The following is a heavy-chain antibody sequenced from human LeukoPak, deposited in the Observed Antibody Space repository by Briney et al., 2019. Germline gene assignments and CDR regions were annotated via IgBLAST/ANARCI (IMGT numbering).Heavy chain of an antibody. CDR1: GYSFSSYG. V-gene: IGHV1-18*01. J-gene: IGHJ4*02. D-gene: IGHD1-14*01. Sequence: GASVKVSCKASGYSFSSYGITWARQAPGQGLKWMGWISAYNGNTNYAQNLQGRVTMTTDTSTSTAYMELRTLTSDDTAVYYCARGYKPPDFDYWGQGTLVTVSS. CDR2: ISAYNGNT. CDR3: ARGYKPPDFDY.